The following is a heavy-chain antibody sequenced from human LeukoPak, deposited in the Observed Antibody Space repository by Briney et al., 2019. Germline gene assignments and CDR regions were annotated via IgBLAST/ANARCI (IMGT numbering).Heavy chain of an antibody. D-gene: IGHD3-22*01. V-gene: IGHV1-2*02. CDR3: ARGGYYDSSGYYVGY. J-gene: IGHJ4*02. Sequence: GASVKVSCKASGYTFTGYYMHWVRQAPGQGLEWMGWINPNSGGTNYAQKFQGRVTMTRDTSISTAYMELSRLRSDDTAAYYCARGGYYDSSGYYVGYWGQGTLVTVSS. CDR2: INPNSGGT. CDR1: GYTFTGYY.